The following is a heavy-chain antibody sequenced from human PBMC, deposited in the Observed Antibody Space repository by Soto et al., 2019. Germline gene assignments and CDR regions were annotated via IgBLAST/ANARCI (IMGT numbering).Heavy chain of an antibody. J-gene: IGHJ4*02. D-gene: IGHD2-15*01. CDR2: IYYSGST. CDR1: GGSISSGGYY. CDR3: ARDRVVRNGPIPTYYFDY. Sequence: PSETLSLTCTVSGGSISSGGYYWSWIRQHPGKGLEWIGYIYYSGSTYYNPSLKSRVTISVDTSKNQFSLKLSSVTAADTAVYYCARDRVVRNGPIPTYYFDYSGQGPLVTVYS. V-gene: IGHV4-31*02.